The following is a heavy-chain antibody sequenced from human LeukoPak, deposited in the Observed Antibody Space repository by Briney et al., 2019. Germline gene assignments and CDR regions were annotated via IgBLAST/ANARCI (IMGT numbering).Heavy chain of an antibody. Sequence: SETLSLTCAVYGGSFSGYYWSWIRQPPGKGLEWIGEINHSGSTNYNPSLKSRVTISVDTSKNQFSLKLSSVTAADTAVYYCARDRSDDSSGYYYHYYYYMDVWGKGTTVTVSS. CDR3: ARDRSDDSSGYYYHYYYYMDV. D-gene: IGHD3-22*01. CDR2: INHSGST. V-gene: IGHV4-34*01. CDR1: GGSFSGYY. J-gene: IGHJ6*03.